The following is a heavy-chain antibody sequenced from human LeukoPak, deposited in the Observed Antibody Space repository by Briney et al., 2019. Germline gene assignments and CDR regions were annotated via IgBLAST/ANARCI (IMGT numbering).Heavy chain of an antibody. D-gene: IGHD2-8*02. CDR2: IKQDGSDS. Sequence: GGSLRLSCAASGFTVTSNYMSWVRQAPGKGLQWVADIKQDGSDSNYLDSVGGRFTISRDNGKNSLYLQMNSLRVEDTALYFCARDSTGWQADSFDMWGQGTMVTVSS. CDR3: ARDSTGWQADSFDM. V-gene: IGHV3-7*01. CDR1: GFTVTSNY. J-gene: IGHJ3*02.